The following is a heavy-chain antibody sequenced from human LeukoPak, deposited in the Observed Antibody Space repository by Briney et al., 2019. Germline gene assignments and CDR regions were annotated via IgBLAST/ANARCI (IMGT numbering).Heavy chain of an antibody. D-gene: IGHD1-26*01. V-gene: IGHV3-9*01. J-gene: IGHJ6*03. CDR1: GFTFDDYA. CDR2: ISWNSGSI. Sequence: GRSLRLSCAASGFTFDDYAMHWVRQAPGKGLEWVSGISWNSGSIGYADSVKGRFTISRDNAKNSLYLQMNSLRAEDTAVYYCARLVRGSNYYMDVWGKGTTVTVSS. CDR3: ARLVRGSNYYMDV.